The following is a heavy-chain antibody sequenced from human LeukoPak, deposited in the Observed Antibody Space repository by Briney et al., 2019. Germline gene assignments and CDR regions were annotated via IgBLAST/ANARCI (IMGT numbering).Heavy chain of an antibody. CDR2: INPNSGGT. D-gene: IGHD3-10*01. J-gene: IGHJ6*03. CDR1: GYTFTGYY. CDR3: AREGAYYYGSGSYPGHYYYYMDV. V-gene: IGHV1-2*02. Sequence: ASVKVSCKASGYTFTGYYMHWVRQAPGQGLEWMGWINPNSGGTNYAQKFQGRVTMTRDTSISTAYMELSRLRSDDTAVYYCAREGAYYYGSGSYPGHYYYYMDVWGKGTTVTVSS.